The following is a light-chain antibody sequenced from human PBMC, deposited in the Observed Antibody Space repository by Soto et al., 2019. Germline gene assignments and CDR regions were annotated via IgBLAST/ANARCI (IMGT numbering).Light chain of an antibody. CDR3: QHSYSNSWT. J-gene: IGKJ1*01. V-gene: IGKV1-39*01. CDR2: AAS. Sequence: DIQMTQSPSSLSASVGDRVTITCRASQSISSYLNWYQQKPGKAPKLLIYAASSLQSGVPSRFSGSGSGAAFTLTISSLQPEDFETYYCQHSYSNSWTFGQGTKVEIK. CDR1: QSISSY.